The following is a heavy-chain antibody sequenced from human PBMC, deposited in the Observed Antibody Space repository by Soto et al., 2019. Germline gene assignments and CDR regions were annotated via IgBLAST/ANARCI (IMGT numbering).Heavy chain of an antibody. CDR2: IFYSGST. CDR1: GGSISSYY. J-gene: IGHJ5*01. CDR3: ASMIGDPVLSFDS. V-gene: IGHV4-59*01. D-gene: IGHD3-10*02. Sequence: QVQLQESGPGLVKPSETLSLTCTVSGGSISSYYWSWIRQPPGKGLEWIGFIFYSGSTSYNPSLKGRVTTSIDTSQYQFSLKLNSVTAAATAVYYCASMIGDPVLSFDSWGQGTLVAVSS.